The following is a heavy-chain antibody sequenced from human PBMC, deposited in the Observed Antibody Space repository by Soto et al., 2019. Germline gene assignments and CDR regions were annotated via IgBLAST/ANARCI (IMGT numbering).Heavy chain of an antibody. V-gene: IGHV1-18*04. CDR2: ISTYNGNT. CDR3: ARVVGAIPVAGSWNWFDP. J-gene: IGHJ5*02. Sequence: ASVKVSCKASGYTFTSYALSWVRHAPGQGLAWMGWISTYNGNTNYAQNLQGRVTMTTDISTNTAYMELRSLRSDDTAVYYCARVVGAIPVAGSWNWFDPWGQGTLVTVSS. CDR1: GYTFTSYA. D-gene: IGHD6-19*01.